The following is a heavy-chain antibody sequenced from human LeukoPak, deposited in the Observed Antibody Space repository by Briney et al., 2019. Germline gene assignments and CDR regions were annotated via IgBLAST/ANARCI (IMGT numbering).Heavy chain of an antibody. CDR3: AKGATVVVVTTIQY. J-gene: IGHJ1*01. V-gene: IGHV3-23*01. CDR2: ISGSGGGT. Sequence: GGSLRLSCAASGFTFSSYAMSWVRQAPGKGLEWVSTISGSGGGTYYADPVKGRFTISRDNSKNTLFLQMNSLRAEDTAVYYCAKGATVVVVTTIQYWGQGTLVTVSS. D-gene: IGHD3-22*01. CDR1: GFTFSSYA.